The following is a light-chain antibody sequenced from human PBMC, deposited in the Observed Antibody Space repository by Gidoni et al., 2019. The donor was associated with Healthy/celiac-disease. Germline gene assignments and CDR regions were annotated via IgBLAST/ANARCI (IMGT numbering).Light chain of an antibody. V-gene: IGKV3-15*01. CDR2: GAS. CDR3: QQYNNWPPLT. Sequence: DIVITPSPAPLSVSPGERATLSCRASQSVSSNLAWYQQKPGQAPRLLIYGASTRATGIPARFSGSGSGTEFTLTISSLQSEDFAVYYCQQYNNWPPLTFGGGTKVEIK. J-gene: IGKJ4*01. CDR1: QSVSSN.